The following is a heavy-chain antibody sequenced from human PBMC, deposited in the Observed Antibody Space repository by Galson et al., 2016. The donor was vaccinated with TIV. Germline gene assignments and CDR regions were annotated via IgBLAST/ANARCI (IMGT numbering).Heavy chain of an antibody. J-gene: IGHJ6*03. CDR3: ARVQWGSSLVSYYYHLDV. V-gene: IGHV3-33*01. Sequence: SLRLSCAVSGFSLKDYGTHWVRQAPGKGLEWVAVIGYDGTTKYYADSVNGRFTISRDTSTNTLSLRMDSLIGEDTAVYYCARVQWGSSLVSYYYHLDVWGKGTTGIVSS. CDR1: GFSLKDYG. CDR2: IGYDGTTK. D-gene: IGHD3-16*01.